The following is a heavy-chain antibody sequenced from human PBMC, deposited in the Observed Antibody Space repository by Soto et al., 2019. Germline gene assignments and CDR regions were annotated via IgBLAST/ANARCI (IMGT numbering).Heavy chain of an antibody. CDR3: AKDQDDYVWGSYRSFDY. Sequence: EVQLLESGGGLVQPGGSLRLSCAASGFTFSSYAMSWVHQAPGKGLEWVSAISGSGGSTYYADSVKGRFTISRDNSKNTLYLQMNSLRAEDTAVYYCAKDQDDYVWGSYRSFDYWGQGTLVTVSS. CDR2: ISGSGGST. D-gene: IGHD3-16*02. J-gene: IGHJ4*02. CDR1: GFTFSSYA. V-gene: IGHV3-23*01.